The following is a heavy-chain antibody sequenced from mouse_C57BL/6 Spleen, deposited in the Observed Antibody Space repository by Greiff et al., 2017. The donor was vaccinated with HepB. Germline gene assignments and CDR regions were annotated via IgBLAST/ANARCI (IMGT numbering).Heavy chain of an antibody. CDR2: IDPEDGET. Sequence: VQLQQSGAELVKPGASVKLSCTASGFNINDYYMHWVKQRTEQGLEWIGRIDPEDGETKYAPKFQGKATITADTSSNTAYLQLSSLTSEDTAVYYCARDTTGVATADAMDYWGQGTSVTVSS. CDR3: ARDTTGVATADAMDY. J-gene: IGHJ4*01. V-gene: IGHV14-2*01. D-gene: IGHD1-1*01. CDR1: GFNINDYY.